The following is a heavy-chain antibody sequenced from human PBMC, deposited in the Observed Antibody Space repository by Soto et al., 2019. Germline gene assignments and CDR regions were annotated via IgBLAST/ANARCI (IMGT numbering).Heavy chain of an antibody. V-gene: IGHV4-31*03. J-gene: IGHJ6*02. Sequence: NPSETLSLTCTVSGGSISSGGYYWSWIRQHPGKGLEWIGYIYYSGSTYYNPSLKSRVTISVDTSKNQFSLKLSSVTAADTAVYYCARATSLPNWGYTPEVDYYYYYGMDVWGQGTTVTVSS. CDR1: GGSISSGGYY. CDR2: IYYSGST. CDR3: ARATSLPNWGYTPEVDYYYYYGMDV. D-gene: IGHD7-27*01.